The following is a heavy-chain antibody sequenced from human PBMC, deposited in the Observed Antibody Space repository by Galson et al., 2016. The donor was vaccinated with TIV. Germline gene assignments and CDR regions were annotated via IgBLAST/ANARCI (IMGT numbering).Heavy chain of an antibody. CDR1: GFTFSTYG. CDR3: ATGSNYGDFGGPEFEN. J-gene: IGHJ4*02. Sequence: SCAASGFTFSTYGMQWVRQAPGKGLEWVAAIWFDGSNKYYGDSVKGRFTISRDNSKNTLYLQMNSLRAEDTAVYYCATGSNYGDFGGPEFENWGRGTLVTVSS. D-gene: IGHD4-17*01. CDR2: IWFDGSNK. V-gene: IGHV3-33*01.